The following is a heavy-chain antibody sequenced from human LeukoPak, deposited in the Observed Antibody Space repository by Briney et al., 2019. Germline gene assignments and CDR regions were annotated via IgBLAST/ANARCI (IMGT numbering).Heavy chain of an antibody. D-gene: IGHD5-24*01. V-gene: IGHV4-30-4*08. CDR1: GGSISSGDYY. Sequence: PSETLSLTCTVSGGSISSGDYYWSWIRQPPGKGLEWIGYIYYNGSTYYNPSLKSRVTISVDTSKNQFSLKLSSVTAADTAVYYCAREGMATIEHDYWGQGTLVTVSS. CDR2: IYYNGST. J-gene: IGHJ4*02. CDR3: AREGMATIEHDY.